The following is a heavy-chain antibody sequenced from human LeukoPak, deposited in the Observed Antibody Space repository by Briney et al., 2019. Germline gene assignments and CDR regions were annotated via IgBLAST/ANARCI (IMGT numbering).Heavy chain of an antibody. CDR3: AREQYSSGWRSFDY. D-gene: IGHD6-19*01. Sequence: PGGSLRLSCAASGFTFSDYYMSWIRQAPGKGLEWVSYISSSGSTIYYADSVKGRFTISRDNVKNSLYLQMNSLRAEDTAVYYCAREQYSSGWRSFDYWGQGTLVTVSS. CDR2: ISSSGSTI. CDR1: GFTFSDYY. J-gene: IGHJ4*02. V-gene: IGHV3-11*01.